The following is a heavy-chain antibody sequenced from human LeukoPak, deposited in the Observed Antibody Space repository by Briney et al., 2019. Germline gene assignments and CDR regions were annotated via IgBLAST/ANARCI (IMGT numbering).Heavy chain of an antibody. CDR1: GYTFTSCG. D-gene: IGHD2-2*01. V-gene: IGHV1-18*01. J-gene: IGHJ3*02. CDR2: ISAYNGNT. Sequence: WASVKVSCKASGYTFTSCGISWVRQAPGQGLEWMGWISAYNGNTNYAQKLQGRVTMTTDTSTSTAYMELRSLRSDDTAVYYCARAPPDCSSTSCYPPAFDIWGQGTMVTVSS. CDR3: ARAPPDCSSTSCYPPAFDI.